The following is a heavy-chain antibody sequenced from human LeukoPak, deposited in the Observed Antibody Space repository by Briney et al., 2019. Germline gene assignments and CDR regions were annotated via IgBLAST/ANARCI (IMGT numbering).Heavy chain of an antibody. CDR2: IIPIFGTA. J-gene: IGHJ6*03. D-gene: IGHD6-19*01. CDR1: GGTFSSHA. CDR3: ARGDSSGWYPNYYYYYYMDV. V-gene: IGHV1-69*05. Sequence: EASVKVSCKASGGTFSSHAISWVRQAPGQGLEWMGRIIPIFGTANYAQKFQGRVTITTDESTSTAYMELSSLRSEDTAVYYCARGDSSGWYPNYYYYYYMDVWGKGTTVTVSS.